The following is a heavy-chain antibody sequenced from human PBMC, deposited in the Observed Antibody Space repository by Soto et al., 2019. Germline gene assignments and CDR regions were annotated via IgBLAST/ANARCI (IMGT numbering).Heavy chain of an antibody. V-gene: IGHV1-18*04. J-gene: IGHJ6*02. CDR2: ISAYNGNT. CDR3: ARGLDSALYYDFWSGPPLDV. CDR1: GYTFTSYG. D-gene: IGHD3-3*01. Sequence: VKVSCKASGYTFTSYGISWVRQAPGQGLEWMGWISAYNGNTNYAQKLQGRVTMTTDTSTSTAYMELRSLRSDDTAVYYCARGLDSALYYDFWSGPPLDVWGQGTTVTVSS.